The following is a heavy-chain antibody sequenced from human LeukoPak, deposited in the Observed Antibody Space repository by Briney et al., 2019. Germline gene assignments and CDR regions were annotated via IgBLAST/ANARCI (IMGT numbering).Heavy chain of an antibody. CDR3: AKDRAWLQFWS. CDR1: GFTFSSYC. CDR2: INPSGDIT. Sequence: GGSLRLSCAASGFTFSSYCVNWVRQAPGKGLEWVSGINPSGDITYYADSVKGRFTISRDNSKNTVYLQVNSLRAEDTAVFYCAKDRAWLQFWSWGQGTLVTVSS. D-gene: IGHD5-18*01. J-gene: IGHJ4*02. V-gene: IGHV3-23*01.